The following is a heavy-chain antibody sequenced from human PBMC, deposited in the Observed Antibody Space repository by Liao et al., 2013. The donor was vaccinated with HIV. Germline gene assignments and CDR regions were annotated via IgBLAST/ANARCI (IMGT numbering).Heavy chain of an antibody. V-gene: IGHV4-34*01. CDR3: ARARIMYGPRSFDY. CDR1: GGSFSGYY. Sequence: QVQLQESGPGLVKPSETLSLTCAVYGGSFSGYYWSWIRQPPGKGLEWIGEINHSGSTNYNPSLKSRVTISVDTSKNQFSLKLSSVTAADTAVYYCARARIMYGPRSFDYWGQGTLVTVSS. D-gene: IGHD2-21*01. J-gene: IGHJ4*02. CDR2: INHSGST.